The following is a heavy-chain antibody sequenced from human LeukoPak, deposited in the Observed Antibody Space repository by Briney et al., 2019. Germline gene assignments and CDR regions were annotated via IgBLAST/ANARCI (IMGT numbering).Heavy chain of an antibody. D-gene: IGHD4-17*01. CDR1: GFTFSSYA. CDR3: TRFDYGDQEH. CDR2: IDSGGST. V-gene: IGHV3-23*01. J-gene: IGHJ1*01. Sequence: GGSLRLSCAASGFTFSSYARSWVRQAPGKGLEWVSVIDSGGSTYYADSVKGRFTISRDNAKNTLFLQMNSLRAEDTAVYYCTRFDYGDQEHWGQGTLVTVSS.